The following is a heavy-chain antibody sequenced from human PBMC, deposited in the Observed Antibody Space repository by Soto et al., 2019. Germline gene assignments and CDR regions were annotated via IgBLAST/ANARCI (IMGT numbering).Heavy chain of an antibody. J-gene: IGHJ4*02. CDR2: ISYDGSNK. CDR3: ARDRSMVRGVLDY. D-gene: IGHD3-10*01. Sequence: GGSLRLSCAASGFTFSSYAMHWVRQAPGKGLEWVAVISYDGSNKYYADSVKGRFTISRDNSKNTLYLQMNSLRAEDTAVYYCARDRSMVRGVLDYWGQGTLVTVSS. V-gene: IGHV3-30-3*01. CDR1: GFTFSSYA.